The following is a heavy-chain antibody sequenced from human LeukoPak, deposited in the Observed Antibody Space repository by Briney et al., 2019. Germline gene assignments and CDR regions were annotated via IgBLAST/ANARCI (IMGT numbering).Heavy chain of an antibody. J-gene: IGHJ4*02. CDR3: VKGGGNSRPYFFDY. Sequence: GGSLRLSCSASEFTFCRYAMHWVRQAPGKGLEYVSGISSNEDSVKGRFTISRDNSKNTLYLQMSSLRAEDTAVYYCVKGGGNSRPYFFDYWGQGTLITVSS. D-gene: IGHD4-23*01. V-gene: IGHV3-NL1*01. CDR2: ISSNE. CDR1: EFTFCRYA.